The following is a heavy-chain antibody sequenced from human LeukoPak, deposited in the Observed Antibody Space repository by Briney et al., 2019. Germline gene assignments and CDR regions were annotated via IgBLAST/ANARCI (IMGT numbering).Heavy chain of an antibody. J-gene: IGHJ3*02. Sequence: GGSLRLSCAASGVTFSSYGMHWVRQAPGKGLEWVGVIWYDGSNKYYVDSVKGRFTISRDNSKNTLYLQMNSLRAEDTAVYYCARGAYGSGTYHDFDIWGQGTMVTVSS. D-gene: IGHD3-10*01. CDR2: IWYDGSNK. CDR1: GVTFSSYG. V-gene: IGHV3-33*01. CDR3: ARGAYGSGTYHDFDI.